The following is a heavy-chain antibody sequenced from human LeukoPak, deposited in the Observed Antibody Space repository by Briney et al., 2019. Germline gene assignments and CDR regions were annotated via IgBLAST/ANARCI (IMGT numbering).Heavy chain of an antibody. CDR1: GFTVSSDY. Sequence: GGSLRLSCAASGFTVSSDYMSWVRQPPGKGLEWVSVIYSGGSTNYADSVKGRFTISRDNSKNTLYLQMNSLSAEDTAVYYCAKRSHMLGATNPNYYFDHWGQGTLVTVSS. V-gene: IGHV3-53*01. J-gene: IGHJ4*02. D-gene: IGHD1-26*01. CDR3: AKRSHMLGATNPNYYFDH. CDR2: IYSGGST.